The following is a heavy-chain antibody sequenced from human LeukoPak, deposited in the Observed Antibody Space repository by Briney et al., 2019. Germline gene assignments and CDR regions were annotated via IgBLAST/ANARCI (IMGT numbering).Heavy chain of an antibody. CDR2: INQDGSTK. D-gene: IGHD1-14*01. V-gene: IGHV3-7*01. J-gene: IGHJ4*02. CDR1: GFTFSNVW. CDR3: ARDMKGNLDY. Sequence: HTGGSLRLSCAASGFTFSNVWMAWVRQVPGKGLEWVANINQDGSTKQYVDSVRGRFTISRDNAKNSLYLQMNSLTAEDTGLYHCARDMKGNLDYWGQGTLVTVSS.